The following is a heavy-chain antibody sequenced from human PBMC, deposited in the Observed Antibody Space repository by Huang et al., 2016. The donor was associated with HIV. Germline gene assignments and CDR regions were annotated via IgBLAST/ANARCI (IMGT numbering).Heavy chain of an antibody. J-gene: IGHJ5*02. Sequence: QVRLQESGPGLVKPSETLSLSCTVSGDSVSSHYWGWIRHPPGKGLEWIGTVYDSGTTKYNPRLKSRITISVDTSKNGFSLNITAVSAADTAMYFCVRDQGRLAVGGIDKWFDPWGQGALVTVSS. CDR3: VRDQGRLAVGGIDKWFDP. CDR1: GDSVSSHY. V-gene: IGHV4-59*02. D-gene: IGHD6-19*01. CDR2: VYDSGTT.